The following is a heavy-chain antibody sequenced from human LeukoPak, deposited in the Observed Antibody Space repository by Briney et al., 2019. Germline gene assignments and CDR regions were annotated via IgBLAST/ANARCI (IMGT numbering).Heavy chain of an antibody. CDR2: IYHSGST. CDR1: GGSISSGGYS. Sequence: SQTLSLTCAVSGGSISSGGYSWSWIRQPPGKGLEWIGYIYHSGSTYYNPSLKSRVTISVDRSKNQFSLKLSSVTAADTAVYYCASARPPSIAAAGYFDYWGQGTLATVSS. D-gene: IGHD6-13*01. J-gene: IGHJ4*02. V-gene: IGHV4-30-2*01. CDR3: ASARPPSIAAAGYFDY.